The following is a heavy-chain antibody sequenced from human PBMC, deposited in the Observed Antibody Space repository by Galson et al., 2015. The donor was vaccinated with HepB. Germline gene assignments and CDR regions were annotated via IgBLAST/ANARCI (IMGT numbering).Heavy chain of an antibody. V-gene: IGHV3-64D*06. J-gene: IGHJ4*02. CDR2: ISSNGDSP. CDR1: GFTFSSYA. Sequence: SLRLSCAASGFTFSSYAMHWVRQAPGKGLECVSAISSNGDSPYYADSVKGRFTISRDNSKNTLYLQMSSLRAEDTAVYFCVKDRENDYNNLDYWGQGTLVTVSS. CDR3: VKDRENDYNNLDY. D-gene: IGHD4-11*01.